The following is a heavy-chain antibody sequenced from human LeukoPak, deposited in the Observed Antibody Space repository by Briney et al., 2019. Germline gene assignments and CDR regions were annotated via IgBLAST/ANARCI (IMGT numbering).Heavy chain of an antibody. J-gene: IGHJ6*04. CDR1: GYTFTSYY. CDR3: ARDRRYYDILTGYRGYYYYGMDV. Sequence: ASVKVSCKASGYTFTSYYMHWVRQAPGQGLEWMGIINPSGGSTSYAQKFQGRVTMTRDTSTSIVYMELSSLRSEDTAVYYCARDRRYYDILTGYRGYYYYGMDVWGKGTTVTVSS. D-gene: IGHD3-9*01. CDR2: INPSGGST. V-gene: IGHV1-46*01.